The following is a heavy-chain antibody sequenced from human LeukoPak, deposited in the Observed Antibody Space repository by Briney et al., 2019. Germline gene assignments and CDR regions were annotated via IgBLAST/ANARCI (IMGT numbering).Heavy chain of an antibody. J-gene: IGHJ4*02. CDR3: AEILPGRMGRYGGFDY. Sequence: SETLSLTCTVSGGSISSYYWSWIRQPPGKGLEWIGYIYYSGSTNYNPSLKSRVTISVDTSKNQFSLMLSSVTAADTAVYYCAEILPGRMGRYGGFDYWGQGTLVTVSS. CDR2: IYYSGST. D-gene: IGHD3-16*01. V-gene: IGHV4-59*01. CDR1: GGSISSYY.